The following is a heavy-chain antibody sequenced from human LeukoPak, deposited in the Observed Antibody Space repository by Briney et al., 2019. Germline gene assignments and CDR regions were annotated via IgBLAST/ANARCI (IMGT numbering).Heavy chain of an antibody. CDR3: ARDPSSSSDSDY. CDR2: IYYSGTT. D-gene: IGHD6-6*01. Sequence: SETLSLTCSVSGGSISGYFWSWIRQPPEKGPEWIGNIYYSGTTNYSASLKSRVTISVDTSKNQFSLKVTSVTAADTAVYYCARDPSSSSDSDYWGQGTLVTVSS. CDR1: GGSISGYF. J-gene: IGHJ4*02. V-gene: IGHV4-59*12.